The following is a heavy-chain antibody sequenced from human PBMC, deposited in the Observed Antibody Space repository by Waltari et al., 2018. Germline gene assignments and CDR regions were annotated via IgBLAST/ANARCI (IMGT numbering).Heavy chain of an antibody. CDR1: GFTFSSYG. Sequence: QVQLVESGGGVVQPGGSLRLSCAASGFTFSSYGMHWVRQAPGKGLEWVAFIRNDGSNKYYADAVKGRFTISRDNSKNTLYLQMNSLRAEDTAVYYCAKDRGFDYWGQGTLVTVSS. J-gene: IGHJ4*02. CDR2: IRNDGSNK. V-gene: IGHV3-30*02. D-gene: IGHD3-10*01. CDR3: AKDRGFDY.